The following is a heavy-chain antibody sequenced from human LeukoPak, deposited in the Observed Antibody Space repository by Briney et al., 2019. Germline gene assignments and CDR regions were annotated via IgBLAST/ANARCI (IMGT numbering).Heavy chain of an antibody. CDR1: GYSFTSSW. V-gene: IGHV5-10-1*01. Sequence: GESLKISCKGSGYSFTSSWISWVRHMPGKGLEWMGRIDPSDSYTNYSPSFQGHVTISADKSISTAYLQWSSLKASDTAMYYCARLRPPYYYGSGSYYPLGYWGQGTLVTVSS. CDR2: IDPSDSYT. CDR3: ARLRPPYYYGSGSYYPLGY. D-gene: IGHD3-10*01. J-gene: IGHJ4*02.